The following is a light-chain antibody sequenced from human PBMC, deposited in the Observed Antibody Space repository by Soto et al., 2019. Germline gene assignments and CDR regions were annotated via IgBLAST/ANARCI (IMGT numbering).Light chain of an antibody. V-gene: IGKV3-11*01. CDR2: DAV. CDR1: QSISKC. Sequence: EIVMTQSPSTLSLSLGDRVTISCRASQSISKCLAWYQQKPGQAPRILIYDAVSRATGIPPRFSGSGSGTDFTLTISGLEPDDFATYYCQQHGNSPNTFGQGTQLEIK. CDR3: QQHGNSPNT. J-gene: IGKJ5*01.